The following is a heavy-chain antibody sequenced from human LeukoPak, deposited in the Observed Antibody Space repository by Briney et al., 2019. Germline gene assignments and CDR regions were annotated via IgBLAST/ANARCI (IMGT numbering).Heavy chain of an antibody. J-gene: IGHJ4*02. CDR1: GGSFSGYY. D-gene: IGHD3-10*01. V-gene: IGHV4-34*01. Sequence: PSETLSLTCAVYGGSFSGYYWSWIRQPPGKGLEWIGEINHSGSTNYNPSLKSRVTISVDTSKNQFSLKLSSVTAADTAVYYCARVTMVRGVNYFDYWGQGTLVTVSS. CDR3: ARVTMVRGVNYFDY. CDR2: INHSGST.